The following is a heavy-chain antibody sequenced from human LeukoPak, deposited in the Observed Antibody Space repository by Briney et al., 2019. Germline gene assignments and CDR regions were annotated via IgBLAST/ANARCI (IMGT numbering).Heavy chain of an antibody. Sequence: SVKVSCKASGDTFSSFAVSWVRQAPGQGLEWMGRIIPLFGTADYAQRYQGKVTISADNSLNTAYLELSSLTSEDTAVYYCASPYDYGDHYLDALHIWGQGTIVTVSS. CDR2: IIPLFGTA. V-gene: IGHV1-69*06. CDR1: GDTFSSFA. CDR3: ASPYDYGDHYLDALHI. J-gene: IGHJ3*02. D-gene: IGHD4-17*01.